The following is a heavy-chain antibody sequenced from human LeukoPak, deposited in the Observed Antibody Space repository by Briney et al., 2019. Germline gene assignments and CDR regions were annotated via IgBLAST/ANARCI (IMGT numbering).Heavy chain of an antibody. V-gene: IGHV4-30-4*01. Sequence: SETLSLTCTVSGGSISSGDYYWSWIRQPPGKGLEWIGYIYYSGSTYYNPSLKSRVTISVDTSKNQFSLKLSSVTAADTAVYYCARGYCSGGSCYAAWFDPWGQGTLVTVSS. CDR1: GGSISSGDYY. CDR2: IYYSGST. D-gene: IGHD2-15*01. CDR3: ARGYCSGGSCYAAWFDP. J-gene: IGHJ5*02.